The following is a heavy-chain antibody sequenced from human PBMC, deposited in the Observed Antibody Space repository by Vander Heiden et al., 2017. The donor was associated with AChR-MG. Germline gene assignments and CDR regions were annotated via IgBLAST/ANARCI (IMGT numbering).Heavy chain of an antibody. CDR2: ISGSGGST. Sequence: EVQLLESGGDLVQPGGSLRLSCAASGFTFSSYAMSWVRQAPGKVLEWVSAISGSGGSTYYADSVKGRFTISRDNSKNTLYLQMNSLRAEDTAVYYCAKETRPYYYYYYMDVWGKGTTVTVSS. V-gene: IGHV3-23*01. J-gene: IGHJ6*03. CDR1: GFTFSSYA. CDR3: AKETRPYYYYYYMDV.